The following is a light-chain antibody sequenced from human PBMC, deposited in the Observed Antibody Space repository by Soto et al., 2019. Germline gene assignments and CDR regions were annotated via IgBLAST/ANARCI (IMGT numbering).Light chain of an antibody. CDR1: SSDVGGYSY. Sequence: QSVLTQPRSVSGSPGQSVTISCTGTSSDVGGYSYVSWYQQHPGKAPKLMIYDVSKRPSGVPDRFSGSKSGNTASLTISGLQAEDEADYYCCSNAGSYTYVFGTGTKVTVL. V-gene: IGLV2-11*01. CDR2: DVS. J-gene: IGLJ1*01. CDR3: CSNAGSYTYV.